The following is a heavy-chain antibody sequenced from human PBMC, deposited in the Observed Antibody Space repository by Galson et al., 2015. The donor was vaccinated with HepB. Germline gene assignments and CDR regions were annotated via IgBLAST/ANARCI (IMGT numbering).Heavy chain of an antibody. CDR1: GGAFNTHT. J-gene: IGHJ5*02. D-gene: IGHD6-19*01. V-gene: IGHV1-69*04. CDR2: IIPILGMA. Sequence: SVKVSCKASGGAFNTHTISWVRQAPGQGLEWMGRIIPILGMANYAQKFQGRVTITADKSTSTAYMELSSLRSEDTAVYYCARDSSGWYRGPLGWFDPWGQGTLVSVSS. CDR3: ARDSSGWYRGPLGWFDP.